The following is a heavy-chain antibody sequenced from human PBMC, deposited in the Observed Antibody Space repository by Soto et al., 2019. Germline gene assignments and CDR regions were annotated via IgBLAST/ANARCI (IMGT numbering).Heavy chain of an antibody. CDR2: ISYDGSDR. J-gene: IGHJ6*02. CDR1: GFTFRSYG. CDR3: AKVSSDRGYYFYGMDV. V-gene: IGHV3-30*18. D-gene: IGHD3-10*01. Sequence: QVQLVESGGGVVQHGRSLRLSCAASGFTFRSYGMHWVRQAPGKGLEWVAVISYDGSDRYYADSVKGRFTISRDNSKNTLYLQMNSLRAEDTAVYYCAKVSSDRGYYFYGMDVWGQGTTVTVSS.